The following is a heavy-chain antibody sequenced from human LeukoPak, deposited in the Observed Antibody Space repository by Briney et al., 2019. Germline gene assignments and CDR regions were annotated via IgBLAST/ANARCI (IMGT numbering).Heavy chain of an antibody. Sequence: SGTLSLTCAVSGGSISSSNWWSWIRQPPGKGLEWIGYIYYSGSTNYNPSLKSRVTISVDTSKNQFSLKLSSVTAADTAVYYCARWVGVTLFDYWGQGTLVTVSS. CDR1: GGSISSSNW. CDR3: ARWVGVTLFDY. J-gene: IGHJ4*02. D-gene: IGHD3-22*01. CDR2: IYYSGST. V-gene: IGHV4-4*02.